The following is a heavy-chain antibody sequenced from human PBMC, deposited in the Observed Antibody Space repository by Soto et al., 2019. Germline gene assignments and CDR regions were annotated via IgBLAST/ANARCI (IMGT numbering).Heavy chain of an antibody. V-gene: IGHV4-39*01. D-gene: IGHD4-17*01. J-gene: IGHJ4*02. CDR1: GGSISTNSYY. Sequence: QLQLQESGPGLVKPSETLSLTCTVSGGSISTNSYYWGWIRQPPGKGLEWIGTMYYSGNIYYNPSLKSRVTISVDTSKNQFSLKLISVTAADTAVYYCARQATTVTTYYFDYWGQGTLVTVSS. CDR2: MYYSGNI. CDR3: ARQATTVTTYYFDY.